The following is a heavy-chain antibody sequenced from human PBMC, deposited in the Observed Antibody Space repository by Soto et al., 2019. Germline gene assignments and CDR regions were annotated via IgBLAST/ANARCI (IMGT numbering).Heavy chain of an antibody. J-gene: IGHJ5*02. CDR1: GDSIRSSSHY. V-gene: IGHV4-39*02. CDR2: FYYSGSP. D-gene: IGHD6-13*01. CDR3: ARDNSSSWYGQTNWFDP. Sequence: PSETLSLTCTVSGDSIRSSSHYWAWNRQPPGKGLEWIGGFYYSGSPYYNPSLKSRVTMSVDTSKNQFSLNLNSLRAEDTAVYYCARDNSSSWYGQTNWFDPWGQGTLVTVSS.